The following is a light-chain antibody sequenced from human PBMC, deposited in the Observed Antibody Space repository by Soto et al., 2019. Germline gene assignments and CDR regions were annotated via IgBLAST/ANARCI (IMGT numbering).Light chain of an antibody. CDR3: VSYTSSTTYV. Sequence: QSVLTQPASVSDSPGQSITISCTGTSSDVGGSNFVSWYQQHPGKPPKLIIYDVANRPSGVSNRFSGSKSGSTAPLIISRLQTEDEAHYYCVSYTSSTTYVFGTGTKVTVL. CDR2: DVA. V-gene: IGLV2-14*03. J-gene: IGLJ1*01. CDR1: SSDVGGSNF.